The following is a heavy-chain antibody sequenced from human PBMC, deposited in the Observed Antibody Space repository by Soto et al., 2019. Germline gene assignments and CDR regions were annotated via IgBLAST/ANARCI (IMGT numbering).Heavy chain of an antibody. Sequence: QITLKESGPPLVKPTQTLTLTCTFSGFSLSTSGVGVGWIRQPPGKALEWLALIYWDDDKRYSPSLKSRLTITKDTSKNQVVLTMTNMDPVDTATYYCAYRGSYYYGSGSYTYFDLWGRGTLVTVSS. D-gene: IGHD3-10*01. CDR1: GFSLSTSGVG. CDR2: IYWDDDK. CDR3: AYRGSYYYGSGSYTYFDL. V-gene: IGHV2-5*02. J-gene: IGHJ2*01.